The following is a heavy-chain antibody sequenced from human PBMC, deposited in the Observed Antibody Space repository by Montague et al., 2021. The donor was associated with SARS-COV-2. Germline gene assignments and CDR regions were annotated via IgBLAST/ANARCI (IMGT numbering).Heavy chain of an antibody. CDR2: LWYDGGNK. V-gene: IGHV3-33*01. J-gene: IGHJ4*02. Sequence: SLRLSCAASGFTFSSFGMHWVRQAPGKGLEWVAALWYDGGNKYYADSVKGRFTISRDNSKNTLYLQMNSLRAEDTAVYYCARELRGFGTSWYALDSWGQGTLVTVSS. CDR3: ARELRGFGTSWYALDS. CDR1: GFTFSSFG. D-gene: IGHD6-13*01.